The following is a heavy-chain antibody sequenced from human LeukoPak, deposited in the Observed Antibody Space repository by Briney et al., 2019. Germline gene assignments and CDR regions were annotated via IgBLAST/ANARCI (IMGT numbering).Heavy chain of an antibody. CDR2: IYPSGST. V-gene: IGHV4-4*07. J-gene: IGHJ4*02. CDR3: ARSSGHDFDY. Sequence: SETLSLTCTVSSGSLSSFYWNWIRQPAGKGLEWVGRIYPSGSTDYNAFLKSRVTMSVDTSKKQFSLKLNSVTAADTAVYYCARSSGHDFDYWGQGILVTVSS. D-gene: IGHD5-12*01. CDR1: SGSLSSFY.